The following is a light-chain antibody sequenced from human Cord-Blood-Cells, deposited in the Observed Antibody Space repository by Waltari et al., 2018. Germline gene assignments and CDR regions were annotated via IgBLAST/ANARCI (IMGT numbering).Light chain of an antibody. V-gene: IGLV2-11*01. CDR2: DVS. Sequence: QSALTPPRSVSGSPAQSVTIPCTGTSSDVGGYNYVSWYQQHPGKAPKLMIYDVSKRPSGVPDRFSGSKSGNTASLTISGLQAEDEADYYCCSYAGSYTYVFGTGTKVTVL. CDR3: CSYAGSYTYV. CDR1: SSDVGGYNY. J-gene: IGLJ1*01.